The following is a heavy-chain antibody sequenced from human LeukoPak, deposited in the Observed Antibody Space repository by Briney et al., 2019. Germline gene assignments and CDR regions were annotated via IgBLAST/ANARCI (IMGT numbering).Heavy chain of an antibody. Sequence: SETLSLTCTVSSGSIGSSSNYWGWIRQAPGKGLEWIGNVYYSGSTFYNPSLKSRVTISVDTSKNQFSLKLRSVTAADTPIYYCARAFFNVVFGNWFDPWGQGTLVTVSS. J-gene: IGHJ5*02. CDR2: VYYSGST. CDR3: ARAFFNVVFGNWFDP. V-gene: IGHV4-39*01. D-gene: IGHD2-8*01. CDR1: SGSIGSSSNY.